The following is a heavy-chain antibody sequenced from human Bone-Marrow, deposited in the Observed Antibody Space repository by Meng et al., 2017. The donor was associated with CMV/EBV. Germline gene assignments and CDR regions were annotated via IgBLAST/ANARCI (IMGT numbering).Heavy chain of an antibody. Sequence: ASVKVSCKASGYTFTGYYMHWVRQAPGQGLEWMGWINPNSGNTGYAQKFQGRVTITRNTSISTAYMELSSLRSEDTAVYYCARGAGLGYCSSTSCSLPYYYYGMAVWGQGTTVTVSS. D-gene: IGHD2-2*01. V-gene: IGHV1-8*03. CDR1: GYTFTGYY. CDR3: ARGAGLGYCSSTSCSLPYYYYGMAV. J-gene: IGHJ6*02. CDR2: INPNSGNT.